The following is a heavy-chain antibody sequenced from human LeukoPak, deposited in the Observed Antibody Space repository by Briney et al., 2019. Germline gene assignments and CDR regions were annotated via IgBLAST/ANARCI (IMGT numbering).Heavy chain of an antibody. V-gene: IGHV5-51*01. J-gene: IGHJ4*02. D-gene: IGHD3-3*01. CDR1: GYAFSSYW. Sequence: GESLRISCKGSGYAFSSYWIGWVRQMPGKGLEWMGIIYPGDSDTRYSPSLQGQVTISVDTSIGTAYLQWSSLKASDTAIYYCARQNDFRLDYWGQGTLVTVSS. CDR2: IYPGDSDT. CDR3: ARQNDFRLDY.